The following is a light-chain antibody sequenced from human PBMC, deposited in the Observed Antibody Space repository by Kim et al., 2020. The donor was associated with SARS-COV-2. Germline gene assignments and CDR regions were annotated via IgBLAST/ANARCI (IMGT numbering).Light chain of an antibody. Sequence: GDRVTITCRASQDISNYVAWYQQKPGKVPKLLIHGAATLQSGVPSRFSGSGSGTDFTLTNSSLQPEDVATYYCQRYNSAPWTFGQGTKVDIK. CDR3: QRYNSAPWT. CDR1: QDISNY. J-gene: IGKJ1*01. V-gene: IGKV1-27*01. CDR2: GAA.